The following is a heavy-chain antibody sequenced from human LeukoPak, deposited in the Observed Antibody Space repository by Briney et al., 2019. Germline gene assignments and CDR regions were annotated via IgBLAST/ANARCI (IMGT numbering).Heavy chain of an antibody. CDR3: ARDRYDYVWGSYRSYYYYGMDV. D-gene: IGHD3-16*02. J-gene: IGHJ6*04. CDR2: ISSSSSYT. Sequence: GGSLRLSCAASGFTFSDYYMSWIRQAPGKGLEWVSYISSSSSYTNYADSVKGRFTISRDNAKNSLYLQMNSLRAEDTAVYYCARDRYDYVWGSYRSYYYYGMDVWGKGTTVTVSS. CDR1: GFTFSDYY. V-gene: IGHV3-11*06.